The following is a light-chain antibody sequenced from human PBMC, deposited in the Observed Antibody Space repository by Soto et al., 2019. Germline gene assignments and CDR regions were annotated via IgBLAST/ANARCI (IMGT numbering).Light chain of an antibody. Sequence: EIVLTQSPGTVSLSPGERATLSFMASQSVSSSYLAWYHQRPDQAPRLLIYGASSRATGIPDRFSGSGSGTDFTLTISSLEPEDFAVYYCQQRTNWRITFGQGTRLEIK. CDR1: QSVSSSY. CDR2: GAS. V-gene: IGKV3D-20*02. J-gene: IGKJ5*01. CDR3: QQRTNWRIT.